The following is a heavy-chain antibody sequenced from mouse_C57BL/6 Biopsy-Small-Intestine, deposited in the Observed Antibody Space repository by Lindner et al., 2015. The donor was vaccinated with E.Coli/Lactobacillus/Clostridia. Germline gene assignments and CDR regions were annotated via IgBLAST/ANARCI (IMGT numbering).Heavy chain of an antibody. CDR1: GYAFSSSW. J-gene: IGHJ2*01. CDR2: IYPGDGDT. V-gene: IGHV1-82*01. CDR3: ARGTRGDY. Sequence: VQLQESGPELVKPGASVKISCKASGYAFSSSWMNWVKQRPGKGLEWIGRIYPGDGDTTYNGKFKDRATLTADKSSSTAYMQLSSLTSEDSAVYFCARGTRGDYWGQGTTLTVSS.